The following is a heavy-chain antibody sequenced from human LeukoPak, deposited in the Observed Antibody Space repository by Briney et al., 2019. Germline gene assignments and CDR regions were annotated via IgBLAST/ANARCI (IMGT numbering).Heavy chain of an antibody. V-gene: IGHV4-31*03. CDR3: ARLCSGGDCYHSHDY. CDR1: GCSIISGGYY. J-gene: IGHJ4*02. D-gene: IGHD2-21*02. Sequence: SETLSLTCTVSGCSIISGGYYWSCIRQRPGQGLEGIGQIAESGTTYYTPSLKSRVTISVDTSKNQFSLRLGSVTAADTAVYYCARLCSGGDCYHSHDYWGQGTLVTVSS. CDR2: IAESGTT.